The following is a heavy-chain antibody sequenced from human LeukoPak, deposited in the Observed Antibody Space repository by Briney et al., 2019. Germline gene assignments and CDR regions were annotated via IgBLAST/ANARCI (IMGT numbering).Heavy chain of an antibody. J-gene: IGHJ6*04. D-gene: IGHD3-10*01. Sequence: GALRLSCAASGFTFSSYEMNWVRQAPGKGLEWVSYISSSGSTIYYADSAKGRFTISRDNAKNSLYLQMNSLRAEDTAVYYCARADVLLWFGERILRGYYYGMDVWGKGPTVTVSS. CDR3: ARADVLLWFGERILRGYYYGMDV. CDR1: GFTFSSYE. V-gene: IGHV3-48*03. CDR2: ISSSGSTI.